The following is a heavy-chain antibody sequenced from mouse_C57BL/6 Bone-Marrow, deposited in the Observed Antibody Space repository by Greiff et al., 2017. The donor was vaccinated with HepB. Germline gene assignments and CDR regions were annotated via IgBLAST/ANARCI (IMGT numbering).Heavy chain of an antibody. D-gene: IGHD3-2*02. CDR3: ARWEAGPYYIDY. CDR1: GYTFTSYG. CDR2: IYPRSGNT. V-gene: IGHV1-81*01. J-gene: IGHJ2*01. Sequence: VQLQQSGAELARPGASVKLSCKASGYTFTSYGISWVKQRTGQGLEWIGEIYPRSGNTYYNEKFKGQATLTADKSSSTSYLELRSLTSEDSAVYFYARWEAGPYYIDYWGQGTTLTVSS.